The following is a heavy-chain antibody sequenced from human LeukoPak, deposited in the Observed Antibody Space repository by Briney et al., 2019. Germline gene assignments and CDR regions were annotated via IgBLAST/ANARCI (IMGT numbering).Heavy chain of an antibody. CDR3: TQHSGTSGGYRFFY. D-gene: IGHD3-10*01. J-gene: IGHJ4*02. Sequence: GGSLRLSCAASGFTFSSYAMSWVRQAPGKGLEWVSAITGSGDNTYYADSVKGRFTISRDNSKNTLYPQMNSLRAEDTAVYYCTQHSGTSGGYRFFYWGQGTLVTVSS. CDR1: GFTFSSYA. V-gene: IGHV3-23*01. CDR2: ITGSGDNT.